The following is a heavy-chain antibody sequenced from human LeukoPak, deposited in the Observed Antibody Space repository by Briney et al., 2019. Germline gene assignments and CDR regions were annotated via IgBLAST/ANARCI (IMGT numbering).Heavy chain of an antibody. D-gene: IGHD3-10*01. Sequence: PGRSLRLSCAASGFTFDDYAMHWVRQAPGKGLEWVSGISWNSGSIGYADSVKGRFTISRENAKNSLYLQMNSLRAEDTALYFCAKDAVVRGVRPYYFDYWGLGTLVTVSS. CDR1: GFTFDDYA. J-gene: IGHJ4*02. CDR3: AKDAVVRGVRPYYFDY. CDR2: ISWNSGSI. V-gene: IGHV3-9*01.